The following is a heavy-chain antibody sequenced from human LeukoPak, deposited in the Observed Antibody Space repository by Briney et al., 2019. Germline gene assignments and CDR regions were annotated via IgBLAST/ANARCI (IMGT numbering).Heavy chain of an antibody. CDR2: IYYSGTR. J-gene: IGHJ4*02. Sequence: SETLSLTCTVSGGSLSSSSYYWGWIRQPPGRGLEWIGSIYYSGTRYYNPSLKSRVTISVDTSKNQFSLKLSSVTAADTAVYYCASVLVRSRPRTNYFDYWGQGTLVTVSS. V-gene: IGHV4-39*01. D-gene: IGHD1-7*01. CDR1: GGSLSSSSYY. CDR3: ASVLVRSRPRTNYFDY.